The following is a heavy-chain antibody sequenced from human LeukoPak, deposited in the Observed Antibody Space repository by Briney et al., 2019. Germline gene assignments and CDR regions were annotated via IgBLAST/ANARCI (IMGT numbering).Heavy chain of an antibody. D-gene: IGHD3-3*01. CDR1: GYTFTSYD. V-gene: IGHV1-69*05. Sequence: SVKVSCKASGYTFTSYDISWVRQAPGQGLEWMGGIIPIFGTANYAQKFQGRVTITTDESTSTAYMELSSLRSEDTAVYYCASGGVLRFSSFDYWGQGTLVTVSS. CDR2: IIPIFGTA. J-gene: IGHJ4*02. CDR3: ASGGVLRFSSFDY.